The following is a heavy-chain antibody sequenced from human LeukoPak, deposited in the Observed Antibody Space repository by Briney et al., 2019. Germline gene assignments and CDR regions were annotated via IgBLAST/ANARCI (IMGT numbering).Heavy chain of an antibody. V-gene: IGHV3-66*01. Sequence: PGGSLRLSCAASGFTVSSNYMSWVRQAPGKGLEWVSIIYSGGSTYYADSVKGRFTISRDNSKNTLYLQMNSLRAEDTAVYYCAGTYYYDSSGYMGLMVYWGQGTLVTVSS. J-gene: IGHJ4*02. D-gene: IGHD3-22*01. CDR2: IYSGGST. CDR3: AGTYYYDSSGYMGLMVY. CDR1: GFTVSSNY.